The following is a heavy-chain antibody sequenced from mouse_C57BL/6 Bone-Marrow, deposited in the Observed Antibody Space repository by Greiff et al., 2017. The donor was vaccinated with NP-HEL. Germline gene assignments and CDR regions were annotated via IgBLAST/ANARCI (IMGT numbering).Heavy chain of an antibody. J-gene: IGHJ2*01. CDR1: GFAFSSYA. D-gene: IGHD1-1*01. CDR3: ASEYYGSSLDD. V-gene: IGHV5-4*01. CDR2: ISGDGGYT. Sequence: DVHLVETGGGLVKPGGSLQLACAASGFAFSSYAVSWVRQTPEPRLEWVATISGDGGYTFYPDHVKGRFTIPRAIPMNNLYLKMSHLMSEDTAMYYCASEYYGSSLDDWGQGTTLTVSS.